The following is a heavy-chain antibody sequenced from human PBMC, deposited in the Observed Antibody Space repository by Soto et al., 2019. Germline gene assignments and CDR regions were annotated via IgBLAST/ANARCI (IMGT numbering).Heavy chain of an antibody. V-gene: IGHV3-9*01. CDR2: INWNSGSI. CDR3: VKDESINWYSGHFRH. CDR1: GFTFDDYA. Sequence: GGSLRLSCAASGFTFDDYAMHWGRQVPGKGLEWVSGINWNSGSIGYGDSVKGRFAISRDNAKNSLHLQMNSLSAEDTAFYYCVKDESINWYSGHFRHWGQGTLVTVSS. J-gene: IGHJ1*01. D-gene: IGHD6-13*01.